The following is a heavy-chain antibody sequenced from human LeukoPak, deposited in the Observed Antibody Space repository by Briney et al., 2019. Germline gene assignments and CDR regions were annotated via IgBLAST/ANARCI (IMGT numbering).Heavy chain of an antibody. CDR3: ARYGYCSGGSCYSYFDY. V-gene: IGHV4-34*01. Sequence: SETLSLTCAVYGGSFSGYYWSWIRQPPGKGLEWIGEINHSGSTNYNPSLKSRVTISIDTSKNQFSLRLSSVTAADTAVYYCARYGYCSGGSCYSYFDYWGQGTLVTVSS. CDR2: INHSGST. CDR1: GGSFSGYY. D-gene: IGHD2-15*01. J-gene: IGHJ4*02.